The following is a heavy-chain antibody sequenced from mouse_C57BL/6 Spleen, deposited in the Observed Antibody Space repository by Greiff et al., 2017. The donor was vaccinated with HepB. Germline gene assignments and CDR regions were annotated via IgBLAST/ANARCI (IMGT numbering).Heavy chain of an antibody. D-gene: IGHD2-2*01. CDR2: IYPGDGDT. CDR1: GYAFSSSW. CDR3: ARSGYGYDGYFDV. J-gene: IGHJ1*03. Sequence: QVQLQQSGPELVKPGASVKISCKASGYAFSSSWMNWVKQRPGKGLEWIGRIYPGDGDTNYNGKFKGKATLTADKSSSTAYMQLSSLTSEDSAVYFWARSGYGYDGYFDVWGTGTTVTVSS. V-gene: IGHV1-82*01.